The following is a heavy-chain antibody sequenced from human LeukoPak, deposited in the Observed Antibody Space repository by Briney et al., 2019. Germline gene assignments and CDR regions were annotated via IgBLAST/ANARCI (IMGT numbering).Heavy chain of an antibody. V-gene: IGHV3-23*01. CDR3: AKAGDYYDSSGYYPYYFDY. Sequence: QPGGSLRLSCAASGFTFSSYAMSWVRQAPGKGLEWVSAISGSGGSTYYADSVKGRFTISRDNSKNTLYLQMNSLRAEDTAVYYCAKAGDYYDSSGYYPYYFDYWGQGTLVTVSS. CDR1: GFTFSSYA. J-gene: IGHJ4*02. CDR2: ISGSGGST. D-gene: IGHD3-22*01.